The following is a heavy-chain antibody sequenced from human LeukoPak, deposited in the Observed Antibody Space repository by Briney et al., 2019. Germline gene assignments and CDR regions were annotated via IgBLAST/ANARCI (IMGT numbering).Heavy chain of an antibody. Sequence: GGSLRLSCAASGFTFSSYEMNWVRQAPGKGLEWVSYISSSSSTIYYADSVKGRFTISRDNAKNSLYLQMNSLRAEDTAVYYCARAGRWEGRPHAFDIWGQGTMVTVSS. D-gene: IGHD1-26*01. CDR1: GFTFSSYE. J-gene: IGHJ3*02. CDR2: ISSSSSTI. V-gene: IGHV3-48*01. CDR3: ARAGRWEGRPHAFDI.